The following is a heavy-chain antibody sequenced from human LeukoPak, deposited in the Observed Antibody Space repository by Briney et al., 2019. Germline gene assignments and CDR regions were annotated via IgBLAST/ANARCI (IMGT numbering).Heavy chain of an antibody. CDR2: ISGSGGST. D-gene: IGHD4-17*01. Sequence: GGSLRLSCTASGFIVSSNYMTWVRQAPGKGLEWVSAISGSGGSTYYADSVKGRFTISRDNSKNTLYLQMSSLRAEDTAVYYCARMTTVTSSWFDPWGQGTLVTVSS. J-gene: IGHJ5*02. V-gene: IGHV3-23*01. CDR3: ARMTTVTSSWFDP. CDR1: GFIVSSNY.